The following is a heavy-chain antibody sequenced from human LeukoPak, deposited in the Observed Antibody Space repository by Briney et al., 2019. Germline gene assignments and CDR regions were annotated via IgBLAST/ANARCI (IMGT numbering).Heavy chain of an antibody. D-gene: IGHD1-14*01. CDR1: GGSISSSSYY. CDR3: AREEPTGDAFDI. J-gene: IGHJ3*02. V-gene: IGHV4-39*07. CDR2: IYYSGST. Sequence: SSETLSLTCTVSGGSISSSSYYWGWIRQPPGKGLGWIGSIYYSGSTYYNPSLKSRVTISVDTSKNQHSLKLSSVTAADTAVYDCAREEPTGDAFDIWGQETMVTVSS.